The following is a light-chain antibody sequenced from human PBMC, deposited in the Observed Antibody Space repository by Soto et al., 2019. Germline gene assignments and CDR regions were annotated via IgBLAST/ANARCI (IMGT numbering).Light chain of an antibody. Sequence: QSVLTQPASVSGSPGQSIAISCTGTSSDVGGYKYVSWYQQHPGKAPKLLISEVSNRPSGVSDRFSGSKSGNTASLTISGLQAEDEADYYCSSFTSSYPFVFGSGTQLTVL. J-gene: IGLJ7*01. CDR3: SSFTSSYPFV. CDR1: SSDVGGYKY. CDR2: EVS. V-gene: IGLV2-14*01.